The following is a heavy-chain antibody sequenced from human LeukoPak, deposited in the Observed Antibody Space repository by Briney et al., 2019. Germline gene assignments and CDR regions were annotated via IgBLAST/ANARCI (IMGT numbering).Heavy chain of an antibody. CDR2: INGDGSWT. Sequence: GGSLRLSCAASGNYWMHWVRQAPGKGLVWVSHINGDGSWTTYADSVKGRFTISKDNAKNTVYLQMNSLRAEDTAVYYCARANNSSWHNWGQGTLVTVSS. CDR3: ARANNSSWHN. V-gene: IGHV3-74*01. J-gene: IGHJ4*02. D-gene: IGHD6-13*01. CDR1: GNYW.